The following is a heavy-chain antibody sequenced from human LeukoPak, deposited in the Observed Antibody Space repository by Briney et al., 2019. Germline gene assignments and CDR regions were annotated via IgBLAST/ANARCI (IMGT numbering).Heavy chain of an antibody. Sequence: GGSLRLSCEASGFTFSSYSMHWVRQAPGKGLEWVSSISSAGRYIYYADSVKGRFTISRDNAKNSLYLQMSSLRAGDTAVYYCARDAGLYTWGTYRYPRFDPWGQGMLVTVSS. D-gene: IGHD3-16*02. CDR2: ISSAGRYI. CDR1: GFTFSSYS. V-gene: IGHV3-21*01. J-gene: IGHJ5*02. CDR3: ARDAGLYTWGTYRYPRFDP.